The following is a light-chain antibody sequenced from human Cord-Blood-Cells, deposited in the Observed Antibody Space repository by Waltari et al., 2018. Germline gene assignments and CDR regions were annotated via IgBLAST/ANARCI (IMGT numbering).Light chain of an antibody. CDR1: PSLLHSNGYNY. CDR2: LGS. J-gene: IGKJ5*01. CDR3: MQALQTPQIT. Sequence: DIVMTQSPPSLPVTPGEPASISCRSSPSLLHSNGYNYLDWYLQKPGQSQQLLIYLGSNRASGVPDRFSGSGSGTDFTLKISRVEAEDVGVYYCMQALQTPQITFGQGTRLEIK. V-gene: IGKV2-28*01.